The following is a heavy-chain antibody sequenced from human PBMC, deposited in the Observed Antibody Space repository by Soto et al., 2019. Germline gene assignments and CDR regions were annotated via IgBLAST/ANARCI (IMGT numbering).Heavy chain of an antibody. CDR2: IYWDDDK. D-gene: IGHD4-17*01. CDR3: AHRQRTVYFDY. J-gene: IGHJ4*02. V-gene: IGHV2-5*02. Sequence: QITLKESGPTLVKPTQTLTLTCTFSGFSLSTSGVGVGWIRQPPGKALEWLALIYWDDDKRYSPSLKSRLTITEDTSKNQVVLTMTNLDPVDTATYYCAHRQRTVYFDYWGQGTLVTVSS. CDR1: GFSLSTSGVG.